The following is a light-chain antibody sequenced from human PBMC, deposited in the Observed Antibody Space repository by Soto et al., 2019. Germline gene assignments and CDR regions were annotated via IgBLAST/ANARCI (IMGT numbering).Light chain of an antibody. Sequence: DIQMTQSPSSLSASVGDRVTITCQASQDISNYLNWYQQKPGKAPKLLIYDASNLETGVPSRFSGSGSGTDFTLKISRVEAEDVGVYYCMQGIQSPLTFXGGTKADIK. CDR2: DAS. CDR1: QDISNY. CDR3: MQGIQSPLT. J-gene: IGKJ4*01. V-gene: IGKV1-33*01.